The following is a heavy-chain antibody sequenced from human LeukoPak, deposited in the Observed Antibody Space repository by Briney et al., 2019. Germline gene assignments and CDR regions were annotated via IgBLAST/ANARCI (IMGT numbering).Heavy chain of an antibody. CDR2: ISSSSSTI. V-gene: IGHV3-48*04. CDR3: ARVPKGATLED. J-gene: IGHJ4*02. CDR1: GFTFSSYR. Sequence: LAGGSLRLSCAASGFTFSSYRMTWVRQAPGKGLEWVSYISSSSSTIYYADSVKGRFTISRDNAKNSLYLQMNSLRAEDTAVYYCARVPKGATLEDWGQGTLVTVSS. D-gene: IGHD1-26*01.